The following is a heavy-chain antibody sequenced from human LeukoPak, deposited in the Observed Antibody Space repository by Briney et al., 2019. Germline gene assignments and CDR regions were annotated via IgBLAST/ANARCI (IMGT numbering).Heavy chain of an antibody. CDR1: GFTFSSYW. D-gene: IGHD4-23*01. CDR2: IASDGSST. Sequence: GGSLRLPCAASGFTFSSYWMNWVRQAPGKGLVWVSRIASDGSSTTYADSVKGRFSISRDNAKNTLYLQMNSLRVEDTAVYYCARGRPHGNDYWGQGTLVTVSS. CDR3: ARGRPHGNDY. J-gene: IGHJ4*02. V-gene: IGHV3-74*01.